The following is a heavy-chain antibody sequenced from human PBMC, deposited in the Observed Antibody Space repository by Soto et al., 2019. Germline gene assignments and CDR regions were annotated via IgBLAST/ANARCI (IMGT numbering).Heavy chain of an antibody. Sequence: QVQLVQSGAEVKKPGASVNVSCKASGYTFTSYGISWVRQAPGQGLEWMGWISAYNGNTKDAQQLQGRVTMTTDTTARTAHMELRSLRSDDTAVYYCARDAAVGLFDYWGQGTLVTVSS. CDR1: GYTFTSYG. CDR3: ARDAAVGLFDY. CDR2: ISAYNGNT. D-gene: IGHD1-26*01. J-gene: IGHJ4*02. V-gene: IGHV1-18*01.